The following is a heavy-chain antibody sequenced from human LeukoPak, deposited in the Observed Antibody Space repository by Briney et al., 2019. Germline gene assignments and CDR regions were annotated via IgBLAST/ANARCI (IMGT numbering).Heavy chain of an antibody. D-gene: IGHD1-26*01. V-gene: IGHV1-8*03. J-gene: IGHJ3*02. CDR1: GYTFTSYD. CDR2: MNPNSGNT. Sequence: ASVKVSCKASGYTFTSYDINWVRQATGQGLEWMGWMNPNSGNTGYAQKFQGRVTITRNTSISTAYMELSSLRSEDTAVYYCAREAGATTTNAFDIWGQGTMLTVSS. CDR3: AREAGATTTNAFDI.